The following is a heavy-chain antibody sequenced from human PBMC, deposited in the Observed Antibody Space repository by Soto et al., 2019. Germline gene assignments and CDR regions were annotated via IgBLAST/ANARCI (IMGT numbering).Heavy chain of an antibody. CDR3: ATDLHYYDSSGTQGY. D-gene: IGHD3-22*01. CDR2: FDPEDGET. J-gene: IGHJ4*02. Sequence: ASVKVSCKVSGYTLTELSMHWVRQAPGKGLEWMGGFDPEDGETIYAQKFQGRVTMTEDTSTDTAYMELSSLRSEDTAVYYCATDLHYYDSSGTQGYWGKGTLISGSS. V-gene: IGHV1-24*01. CDR1: GYTLTELS.